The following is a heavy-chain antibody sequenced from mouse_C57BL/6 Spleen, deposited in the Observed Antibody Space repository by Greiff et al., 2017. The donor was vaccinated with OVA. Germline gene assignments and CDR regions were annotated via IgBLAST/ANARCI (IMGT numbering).Heavy chain of an antibody. V-gene: IGHV5-17*01. Sequence: EVKLVESGGGLVKPGGSLKLSCAASGFTFSDYGMHWVRQAPEKGLEWVAYISSGSSTIYYADTVKGRFTISRDNDKNTLFLQMTSLRSEDTAMYYCERGAYDDYPYYFEDWGKGTTVTVSS. J-gene: IGHJ2*01. CDR1: GFTFSDYG. D-gene: IGHD2-3*01. CDR3: ERGAYDDYPYYFED. CDR2: ISSGSSTI.